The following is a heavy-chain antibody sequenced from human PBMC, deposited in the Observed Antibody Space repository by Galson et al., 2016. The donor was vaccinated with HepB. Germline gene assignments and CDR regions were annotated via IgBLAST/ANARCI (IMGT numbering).Heavy chain of an antibody. V-gene: IGHV3-23*05. Sequence: SLRLSCAASGFTFGTYTMSWVRQAPGKGLEWISGVTSGGSAYYADTVKGRFTISRDTSKNTLYLQMNSLRAEDTAVYYCAILGMYYRDTSDYFTEDFWGQGTLVTVSS. J-gene: IGHJ4*02. D-gene: IGHD3-22*01. CDR2: VTSGGSA. CDR1: GFTFGTYT. CDR3: AILGMYYRDTSDYFTEDF.